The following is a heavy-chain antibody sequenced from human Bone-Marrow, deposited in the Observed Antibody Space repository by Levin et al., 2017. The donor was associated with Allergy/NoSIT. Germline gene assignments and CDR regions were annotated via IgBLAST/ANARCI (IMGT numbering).Heavy chain of an antibody. CDR3: AKDHEPAFWSGYHGLFDY. CDR1: GFTFDDYA. J-gene: IGHJ4*02. D-gene: IGHD3-3*01. CDR2: ISWNSEGI. V-gene: IGHV3-9*01. Sequence: PGGSLRLSCTVSGFTFDDYAMHWVRQVPGKGLEWVSRISWNSEGIAYGDSVKGRFTVSRDNAKNSLYLQMNSLRVEDTAFYHCAKDHEPAFWSGYHGLFDYWGQGTLVTVAS.